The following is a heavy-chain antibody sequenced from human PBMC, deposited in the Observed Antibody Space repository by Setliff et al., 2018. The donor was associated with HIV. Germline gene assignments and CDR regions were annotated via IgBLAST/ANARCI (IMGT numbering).Heavy chain of an antibody. J-gene: IGHJ4*02. V-gene: IGHV4-4*07. D-gene: IGHD2-2*01. CDR3: ARGFDYAQRPPLYYFDY. CDR1: GDSITSHY. CDR2: IYSSGRT. Sequence: KTSETLSLTCTVSGDSITSHYWSWIRQPAGKGLEWIGRIYSSGRTTYNPSLKSRFTMALDTSRNEVSLKVSSVTAADAAVYYCARGFDYAQRPPLYYFDYWGQGTLVTVSS.